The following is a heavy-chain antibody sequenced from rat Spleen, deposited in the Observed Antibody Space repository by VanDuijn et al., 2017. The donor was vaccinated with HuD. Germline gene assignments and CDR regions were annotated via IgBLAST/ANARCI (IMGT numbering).Heavy chain of an antibody. CDR3: ARQGFSGLDY. J-gene: IGHJ2*01. D-gene: IGHD4-1*01. CDR1: GYTFTSYD. Sequence: QVQLQQSGAELAKSGSSVKISCKASGYTFTSYDISWIKQTTGQGLEYIGYINTGSGGTYYNEKFKGKATLTVDKSSSTAFMQLSSLTPDDSAVYYCARQGFSGLDYWSQGVMVTVSS. V-gene: IGHV1-43*01. CDR2: INTGSGGT.